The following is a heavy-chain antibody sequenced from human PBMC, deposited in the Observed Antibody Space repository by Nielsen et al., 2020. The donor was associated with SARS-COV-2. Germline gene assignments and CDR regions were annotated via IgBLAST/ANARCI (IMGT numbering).Heavy chain of an antibody. J-gene: IGHJ6*02. V-gene: IGHV3-23*01. CDR2: ISGSGGST. D-gene: IGHD1-26*01. CDR3: AKGWEGVNYYYGMDV. Sequence: GGSLRLSCAASGFTFSSYAMSWVRQAPGKGLEWVSAISGSGGSTYYADSVKGRFTISRDNSKNTLYLQMNSLRAEDTAVYYCAKGWEGVNYYYGMDVWGQGTTVTVSS. CDR1: GFTFSSYA.